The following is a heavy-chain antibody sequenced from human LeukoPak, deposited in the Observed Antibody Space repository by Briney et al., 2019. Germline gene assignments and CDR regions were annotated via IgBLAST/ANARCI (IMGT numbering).Heavy chain of an antibody. CDR2: FDPEDGET. J-gene: IGHJ4*02. V-gene: IGHV1-24*01. Sequence: ASGKVSCKVSGYTLIELSMHWVRQAPGKGLEWMGGFDPEDGETIYAQKFQERVIITRDMSTSTAYMELSSLRSEDTAVYYCAAEKLSGSYDFDYWGQGTLVTVSS. CDR1: GYTLIELS. CDR3: AAEKLSGSYDFDY. D-gene: IGHD1-26*01.